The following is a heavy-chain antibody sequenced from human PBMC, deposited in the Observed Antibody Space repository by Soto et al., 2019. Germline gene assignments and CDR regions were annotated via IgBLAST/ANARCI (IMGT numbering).Heavy chain of an antibody. CDR3: ARVVGDGNEYYDF. CDR2: ISGNGGST. Sequence: GGSLRLSCAASGFTFSSCAMGWVRQAPGKGLEWVSGISGNGGSTYYADSVKGRFTISRDTSKNTLYLQMDSLGAEDTAIYYCARVVGDGNEYYDFLGQGT. CDR1: GFTFSSCA. J-gene: IGHJ4*02. V-gene: IGHV3-23*01. D-gene: IGHD3-22*01.